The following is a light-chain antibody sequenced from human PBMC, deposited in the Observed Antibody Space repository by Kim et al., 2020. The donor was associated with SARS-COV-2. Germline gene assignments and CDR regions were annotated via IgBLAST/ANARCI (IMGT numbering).Light chain of an antibody. J-gene: IGKJ1*01. CDR3: QQYNNWRT. CDR1: QAVSSN. Sequence: SLSPGEAATLSCRASQAVSSNLAWYQQKPGQAPRLLIYGASTRATGIPARFSGRGSGTEFTLTINGLQSEDFAVYYCQQYNNWRTFGQGTKVDIK. V-gene: IGKV3-15*01. CDR2: GAS.